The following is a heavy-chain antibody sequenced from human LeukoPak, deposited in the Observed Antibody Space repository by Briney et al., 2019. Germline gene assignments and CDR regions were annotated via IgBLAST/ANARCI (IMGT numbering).Heavy chain of an antibody. CDR3: ATEKGDSPDY. CDR2: ISGSGANT. CDR1: GFTFSNHA. D-gene: IGHD2-21*01. V-gene: IGHV3-23*01. J-gene: IGHJ4*02. Sequence: PGGSLRLSCAASGFTFSNHAMSWVRQAPGKGLEWVSGISGSGANTYHADSVKGRFTISRDNSKNTLYVQMNSLRAEDTAVYYCATEKGDSPDYWGQGTLVTASS.